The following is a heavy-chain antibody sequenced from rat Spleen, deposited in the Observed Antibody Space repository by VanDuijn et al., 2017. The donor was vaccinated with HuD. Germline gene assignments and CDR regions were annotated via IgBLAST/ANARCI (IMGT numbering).Heavy chain of an antibody. CDR3: ARPFITIAALGVMDA. J-gene: IGHJ4*01. Sequence: EVQLVESDGGLVQPGRSLKLSCAASGFTFSDYYMAWVRQAPTKGLEWVATISYDGSSTYYRDSVKGRFTISRDNAKSTLYLQMDSLRSEDTATYYCARPFITIAALGVMDAWGQGASVTVSS. V-gene: IGHV5-29*01. CDR1: GFTFSDYY. CDR2: ISYDGSST. D-gene: IGHD1-2*01.